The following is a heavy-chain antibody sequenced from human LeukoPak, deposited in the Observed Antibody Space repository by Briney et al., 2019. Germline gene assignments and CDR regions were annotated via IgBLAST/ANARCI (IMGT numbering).Heavy chain of an antibody. Sequence: GASVKVSCKASGYTFTSYGISWVRQAPGQGLEWMGWISAYNGNTNYAQKLQGRVTMTTDTSTSTAYMELRSLRSDDTAVHYCARRGDGVAAAGYYYYGMDVWGQGTTVTVSS. V-gene: IGHV1-18*01. J-gene: IGHJ6*02. CDR3: ARRGDGVAAAGYYYYGMDV. CDR2: ISAYNGNT. D-gene: IGHD6-13*01. CDR1: GYTFTSYG.